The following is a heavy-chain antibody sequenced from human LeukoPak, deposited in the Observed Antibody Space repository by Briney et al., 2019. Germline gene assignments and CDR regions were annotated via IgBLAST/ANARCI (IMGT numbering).Heavy chain of an antibody. V-gene: IGHV3-11*06. J-gene: IGHJ4*02. Sequence: GGSLRLSCAASGFTFSDYYMSWIRQAPGKGLEWVSYISSSSSYTNYADSVKGRFTISRDNAKKSLYLQLNSLRAEDTALYYCARITGIEAAGDYWGQGTLVTVSS. CDR1: GFTFSDYY. CDR2: ISSSSSYT. CDR3: ARITGIEAAGDY. D-gene: IGHD6-13*01.